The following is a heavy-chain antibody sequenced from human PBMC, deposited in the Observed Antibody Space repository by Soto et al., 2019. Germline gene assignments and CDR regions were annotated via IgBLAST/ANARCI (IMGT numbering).Heavy chain of an antibody. CDR3: TRGEQLYTFDS. CDR1: GYKFTWDW. CDR2: VYPGDSDI. D-gene: IGHD6-6*01. J-gene: IGHJ4*02. V-gene: IGHV5-51*01. Sequence: GESLKISCKASGYKFTWDWIGWVRQMPGKGLELMGVVYPGDSDIRYSPSFQGLVIISADKSITTAYLQWSSLKASDTAMYYCTRGEQLYTFDSWGQGTLVTVSS.